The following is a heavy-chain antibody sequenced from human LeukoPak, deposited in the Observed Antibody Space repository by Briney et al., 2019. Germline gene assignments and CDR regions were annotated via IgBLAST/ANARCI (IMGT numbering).Heavy chain of an antibody. CDR1: GFTFSSYS. V-gene: IGHV3-21*01. CDR3: ARVYSSGWQFDY. J-gene: IGHJ4*02. D-gene: IGHD6-19*01. Sequence: GGCLRLSCAASGFTFSSYSMNWVRPAPGKGLEWVSSISSSSNYIYYADSVKGRFTISRDNAKNSLYLQMNSLRAEDTAVYYCARVYSSGWQFDYWGQGTLVTVSS. CDR2: ISSSSNYI.